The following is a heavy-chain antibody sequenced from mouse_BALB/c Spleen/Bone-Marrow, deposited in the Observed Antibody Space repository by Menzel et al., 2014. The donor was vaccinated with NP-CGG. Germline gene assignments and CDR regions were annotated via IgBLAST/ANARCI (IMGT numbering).Heavy chain of an antibody. Sequence: DVKLQESGPELVKPGASVKISCKASGYPFTDCNMHWVKGIHGKSLEWIGYIYPHTSDTGYNQKFRNKATLTVDISSSTAYMVLRSLTSEDSAVYYCVRAPPITSVVTRDYWGQGTTLTVSS. V-gene: IGHV1S29*02. CDR2: IYPHTSDT. J-gene: IGHJ2*01. CDR3: VRAPPITSVVTRDY. CDR1: GYPFTDCN. D-gene: IGHD1-1*01.